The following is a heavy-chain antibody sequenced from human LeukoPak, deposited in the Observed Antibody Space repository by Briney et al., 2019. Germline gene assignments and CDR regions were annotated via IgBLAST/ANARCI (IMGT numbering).Heavy chain of an antibody. CDR3: ARHSLNCSGGSCPGDV. D-gene: IGHD2-15*01. CDR1: GYSFTSYW. CDR2: IDPSDSYT. Sequence: PGESLQISCQGSGYSFTSYWISWVRQVPGKGLEWMGRIDPSDSYTNYSPSFQGHVTISADKSISTAYLQWSSLKASDTAMYYCARHSLNCSGGSCPGDVWGKGTTVTVSS. V-gene: IGHV5-10-1*01. J-gene: IGHJ6*04.